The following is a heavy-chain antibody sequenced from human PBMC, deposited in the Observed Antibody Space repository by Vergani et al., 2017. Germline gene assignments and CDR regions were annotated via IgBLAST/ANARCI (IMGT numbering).Heavy chain of an antibody. J-gene: IGHJ4*02. CDR1: GFTFSSYA. Sequence: VQLLESGGGLVQPGGSLRLSCAASGFTFSSYAMHWVRQAPGKGLEWVAVISYDGSNKYYADSVKGRFTISRDNSKNTLYLQMNSLRAEDTAVYYCARDRNQWLRFDYWGQGTLVTVSS. D-gene: IGHD5-12*01. CDR3: ARDRNQWLRFDY. V-gene: IGHV3-30-3*01. CDR2: ISYDGSNK.